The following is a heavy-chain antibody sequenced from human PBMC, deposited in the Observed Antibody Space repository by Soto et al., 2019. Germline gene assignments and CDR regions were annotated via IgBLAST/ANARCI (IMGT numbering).Heavy chain of an antibody. CDR1: GFTFSTYS. CDR2: ISSRSDI. Sequence: GGSMRLSCVGSGFTFSTYSINWVRQAPGKGLEWVSSISSRSDIYYADSVKGRFTISRDNAKNSVSLQMNSLRAEDTAVYYCAREYTAWPLAYGLDVWGQGTTVTVSS. D-gene: IGHD2-2*02. V-gene: IGHV3-21*01. J-gene: IGHJ6*02. CDR3: AREYTAWPLAYGLDV.